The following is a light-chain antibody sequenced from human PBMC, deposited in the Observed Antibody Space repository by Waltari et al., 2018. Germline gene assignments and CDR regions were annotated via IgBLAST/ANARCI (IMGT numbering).Light chain of an antibody. V-gene: IGKV3-11*01. CDR3: QQRSDWPPTWT. CDR2: DAS. Sequence: EVVLTQPPATLSLSPGDRPTPSCRASQSISIYLAWYQHKPAQAPRLLIFDASNRATGIPARFSGSGSGTDFTLTISNLEPEDSAVYYCQQRSDWPPTWTFGQGTKVEMK. CDR1: QSISIY. J-gene: IGKJ1*01.